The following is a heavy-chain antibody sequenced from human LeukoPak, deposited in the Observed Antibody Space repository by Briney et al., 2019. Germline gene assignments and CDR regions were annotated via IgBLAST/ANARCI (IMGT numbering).Heavy chain of an antibody. V-gene: IGHV1-2*02. CDR2: INPNSGGT. D-gene: IGHD2/OR15-2a*01. J-gene: IGHJ6*03. Sequence: GASVKVSCKASGYTFTGYYMHWVRQAPGQGLGWMGWINPNSGGTNYAQKFQGRVTMTRDTSTSTVYMELSSLRSEDTAVYYCARNPVSLVHDYYYYMDVWGKGTTVTVSS. CDR3: ARNPVSLVHDYYYYMDV. CDR1: GYTFTGYY.